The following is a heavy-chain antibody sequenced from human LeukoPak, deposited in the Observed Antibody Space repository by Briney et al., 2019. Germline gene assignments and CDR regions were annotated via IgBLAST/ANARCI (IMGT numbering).Heavy chain of an antibody. CDR2: INHSGST. CDR3: ARGGIAVAVLFFDY. CDR1: GGSFSDYY. V-gene: IGHV4-34*01. D-gene: IGHD6-19*01. J-gene: IGHJ4*02. Sequence: SETLSLTCAVYGGSFSDYYWSWIRQPPGKGLEWIGEINHSGSTNYNPSLKSRVTISVDTSKNQFSLKLSSVTAADTAVYYCARGGIAVAVLFFDYWGQGTLVAVSS.